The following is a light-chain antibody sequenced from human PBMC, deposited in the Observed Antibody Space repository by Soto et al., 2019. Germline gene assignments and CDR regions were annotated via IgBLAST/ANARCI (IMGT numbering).Light chain of an antibody. CDR2: EVS. V-gene: IGLV2-14*01. J-gene: IGLJ3*02. CDR1: SSDVAAYNY. Sequence: QSALTQPASVSGSPGQSITISCTGTSSDVAAYNYVSWYQQHPGKAPKLMIYEVSNRPSGVSNRFSGSKSGNTASLTISGLQAEDEADYYCSSYTSSSTLWVFGGGTKVTVL. CDR3: SSYTSSSTLWV.